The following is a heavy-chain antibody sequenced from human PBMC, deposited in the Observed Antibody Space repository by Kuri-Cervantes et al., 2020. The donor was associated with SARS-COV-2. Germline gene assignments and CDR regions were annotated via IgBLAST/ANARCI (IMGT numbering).Heavy chain of an antibody. Sequence: LRLSCTVSGGSISSGGYYWTWIRQHPGKGLEWIAHIYYSGSTNYNPSLKSRVTIPVDTSKNQFSLKLSSVTAADTAVYYCARHSAFGELLYWFDPWGQGTLVTVSS. D-gene: IGHD3-10*01. CDR1: GGSISSGGYY. CDR3: ARHSAFGELLYWFDP. CDR2: IYYSGST. J-gene: IGHJ5*02. V-gene: IGHV4-31*03.